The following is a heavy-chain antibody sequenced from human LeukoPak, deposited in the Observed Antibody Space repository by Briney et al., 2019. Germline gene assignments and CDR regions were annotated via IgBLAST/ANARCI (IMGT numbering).Heavy chain of an antibody. CDR3: VTEVIIAVTGNDY. D-gene: IGHD6-19*01. CDR2: IIPIFGTA. Sequence: ASVKVSCKASGGTFSSYAISWVRQAPGQGLEWMGGIIPIFGTANYAQKFQGRVTITADESTSTAYMELSSLRSEDTAVYYCVTEVIIAVTGNDYWGQGSLVTVSS. CDR1: GGTFSSYA. J-gene: IGHJ4*02. V-gene: IGHV1-69*13.